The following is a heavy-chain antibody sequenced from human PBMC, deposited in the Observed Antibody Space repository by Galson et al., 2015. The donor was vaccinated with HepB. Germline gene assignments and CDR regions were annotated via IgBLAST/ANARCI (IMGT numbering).Heavy chain of an antibody. Sequence: SVKVSCKASGGTFSSYAISWVRQAPGQGLEWMGGIIPIFGTANYAQKFQGRVTITADESTSTAYMELSSLRSKDTAVYYCATSTLGGSYLTDWFDPWGQGTLVTVSS. D-gene: IGHD1-26*01. CDR2: IIPIFGTA. J-gene: IGHJ5*02. V-gene: IGHV1-69*13. CDR1: GGTFSSYA. CDR3: ATSTLGGSYLTDWFDP.